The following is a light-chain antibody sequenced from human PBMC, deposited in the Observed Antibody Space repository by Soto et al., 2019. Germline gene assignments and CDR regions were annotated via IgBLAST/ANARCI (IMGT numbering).Light chain of an antibody. Sequence: QSVLTQPPSASGTPGQRVTISCSGSSSNIGSNYVCWYQQLPATAPQLLIYRNNQRPSGLPDRFSGSKSGTSASLAISGLRYEDEADYYCASGDDSLSGVVFGGGTKLTVL. V-gene: IGLV1-47*01. CDR1: SSNIGSNY. CDR3: ASGDDSLSGVV. CDR2: RNN. J-gene: IGLJ2*01.